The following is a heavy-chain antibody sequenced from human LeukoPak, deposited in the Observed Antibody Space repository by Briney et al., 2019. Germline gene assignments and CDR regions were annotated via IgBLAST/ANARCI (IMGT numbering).Heavy chain of an antibody. D-gene: IGHD6-19*01. Sequence: ASVKVSCKASGYTFTSYGISWVRQAPGQGLEWMGWISAYNGNTNYAQKLQGRVTMTTDTSTSTAYKELRSLRSDDTAVYYCARDVGAKYSSALDYWGQGTLVTVSS. V-gene: IGHV1-18*01. CDR1: GYTFTSYG. CDR2: ISAYNGNT. J-gene: IGHJ4*02. CDR3: ARDVGAKYSSALDY.